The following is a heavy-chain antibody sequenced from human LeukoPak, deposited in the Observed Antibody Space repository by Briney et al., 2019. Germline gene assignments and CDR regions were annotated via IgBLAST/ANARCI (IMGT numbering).Heavy chain of an antibody. CDR1: GYTFTSYY. J-gene: IGHJ4*02. V-gene: IGHV1-46*01. D-gene: IGHD6-19*01. CDR2: INPSGGNT. Sequence: ASVTVSCRASGYTFTSYYMHWVRQAPGLGLEWMGKINPSGGNTAYAQKFQGRVTMTRDTSTSTVYMELTSLRADDTAVYYCAKCRLSSSGSADYWGQGNLVTVSS. CDR3: AKCRLSSSGSADY.